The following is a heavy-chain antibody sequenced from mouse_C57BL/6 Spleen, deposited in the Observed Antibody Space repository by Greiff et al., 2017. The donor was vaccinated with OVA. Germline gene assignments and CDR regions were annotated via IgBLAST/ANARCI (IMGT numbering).Heavy chain of an antibody. D-gene: IGHD1-1*01. V-gene: IGHV1-26*01. J-gene: IGHJ2*01. CDR1: GYTFTDYY. Sequence: VQLQQSGPELVKPGASVKISCKASGYTFTDYYMNWVKQSHGKSLEWIGDINPNNGGTSYNQKFKGKATLTVDKSSSTAYMELRSLTSEDSAVYYCARRGGYYYGPYYFDYWGQGTTLTVSS. CDR2: INPNNGGT. CDR3: ARRGGYYYGPYYFDY.